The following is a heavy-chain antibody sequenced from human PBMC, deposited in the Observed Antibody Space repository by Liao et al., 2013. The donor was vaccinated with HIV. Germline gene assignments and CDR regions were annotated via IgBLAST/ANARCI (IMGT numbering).Heavy chain of an antibody. CDR1: GGSIRSYY. CDR2: VFSTGST. Sequence: QVRLQESGPGLVKPSETLSLTCTVAGGSIRSYYWTWIRQPAGMGLEWIGRVFSTGSTYYNPSLKSRVTMSVDTSNNQFFLKLTSVTAADTAVYYCARGRVIDYWGQGTLVTVYS. V-gene: IGHV4-4*07. CDR3: ARGRVIDY. J-gene: IGHJ4*02.